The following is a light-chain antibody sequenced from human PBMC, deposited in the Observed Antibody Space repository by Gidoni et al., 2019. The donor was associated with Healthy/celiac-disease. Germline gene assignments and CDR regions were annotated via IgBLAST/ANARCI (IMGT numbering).Light chain of an antibody. J-gene: IGKJ5*01. CDR3: QQRSNWPPIT. Sequence: EIVLTQSPATLSLSPGERATLSCRVSQSVSSYLAWYQQKPGQAPRLLIYDASTRATGIPARFSGSVSGTDFTLTISSLEPEDFAVYYCQQRSNWPPITFGQGTRLEIK. V-gene: IGKV3-11*01. CDR2: DAS. CDR1: QSVSSY.